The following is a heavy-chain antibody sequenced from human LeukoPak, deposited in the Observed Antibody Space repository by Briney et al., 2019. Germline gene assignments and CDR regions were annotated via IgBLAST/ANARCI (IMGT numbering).Heavy chain of an antibody. CDR2: MWPGDSDT. CDR1: GYSFTSYW. CDR3: VSPRSGVGIDY. V-gene: IGHV5-51*01. Sequence: GESLKISCKGSGYSFTSYWIGWVRQMPGKGLEWMGIMWPGDSDTRYSPSFEGQVTISADKSISTAYLQWGSLKASDTAIYYCVSPRSGVGIDYWGQGTLVTVSS. D-gene: IGHD3-10*01. J-gene: IGHJ4*02.